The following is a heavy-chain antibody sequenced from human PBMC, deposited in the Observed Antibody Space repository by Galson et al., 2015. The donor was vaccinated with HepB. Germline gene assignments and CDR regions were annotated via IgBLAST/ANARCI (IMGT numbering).Heavy chain of an antibody. J-gene: IGHJ1*01. CDR1: GYTFTSYA. D-gene: IGHD2-15*01. CDR2: INAGTANT. V-gene: IGHV1-3*01. CDR3: ATPPLGYCSGGSCAEYFQH. Sequence: SVKVSCKASGYTFTSYAIHWVRQAPGQRLEWMGWINAGTANTKYSQKFQGRVTMTRDTAASTAYMELSSLRAEDTAVYYCATPPLGYCSGGSCAEYFQHWGQGTPVTVSS.